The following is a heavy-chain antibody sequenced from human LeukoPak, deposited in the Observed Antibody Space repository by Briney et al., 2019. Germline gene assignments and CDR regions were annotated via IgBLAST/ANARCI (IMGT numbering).Heavy chain of an antibody. J-gene: IGHJ6*02. CDR3: ARGPRIIGYYGMDV. D-gene: IGHD3-16*02. CDR1: GGSFSGYY. CDR2: INHSGST. V-gene: IGHV4-34*01. Sequence: PSETLSLTCAVYGGSFSGYYWSWIRQPPGKGLEWIGEINHSGSTNYNPSLKSRVTISVDTSKNQFSLKLSSVTAADTAVYYCARGPRIIGYYGMDVWGQGTTVTVSS.